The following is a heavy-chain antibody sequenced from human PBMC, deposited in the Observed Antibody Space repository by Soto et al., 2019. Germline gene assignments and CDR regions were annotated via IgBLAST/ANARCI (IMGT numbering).Heavy chain of an antibody. CDR2: INHSGST. CDR3: ARLGGYVSVGPYYLWDS. D-gene: IGHD1-26*01. V-gene: IGHV4-39*01. J-gene: IGHJ4*02. Sequence: QLQLQESGPGLVKPSETLSLTCRVSDGSMNSDSSYWGWIRQPPGKGLEWIGVINHSGSTYHNLSLKGRVTLSVDASRNQFSLKLTSMTAADTAVYYCARLGGYVSVGPYYLWDSWGQGTLVTVSS. CDR1: DGSMNSDSSY.